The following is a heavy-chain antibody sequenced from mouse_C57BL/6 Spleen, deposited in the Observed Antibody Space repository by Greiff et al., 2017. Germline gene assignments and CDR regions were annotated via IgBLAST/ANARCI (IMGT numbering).Heavy chain of an antibody. CDR1: GYTFTSYW. V-gene: IGHV1-64*01. Sequence: VQLQQSGAELVKPGASVKLSCKASGYTFTSYWMHWVKQRPGQGLEGIGMIHPNSGSTNYNEKFKSKATLTVDKSSSTAYMQLSSLTSEDSAVYYCARWGYGSSYWGQGTTLTVSS. J-gene: IGHJ2*01. CDR2: IHPNSGST. D-gene: IGHD1-1*01. CDR3: ARWGYGSSY.